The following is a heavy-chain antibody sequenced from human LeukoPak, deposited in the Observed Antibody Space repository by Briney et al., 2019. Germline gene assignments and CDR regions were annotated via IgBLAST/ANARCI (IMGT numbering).Heavy chain of an antibody. CDR2: ISHSGST. CDR3: ARARRWNAAVEGWWFDP. CDR1: GGSISSYY. V-gene: IGHV4-59*01. D-gene: IGHD1-1*01. Sequence: SETLSLTCIVSGGSISSYYWSWIRQSPGKGLEWIGYISHSGSTNYNPSLKSRVTISRDTSKNQFSLKLSSVTAADTAVYYCARARRWNAAVEGWWFDPWGQGTLVTVSS. J-gene: IGHJ5*02.